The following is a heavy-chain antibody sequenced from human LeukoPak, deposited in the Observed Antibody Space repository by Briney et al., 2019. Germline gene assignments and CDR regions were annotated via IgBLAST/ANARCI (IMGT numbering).Heavy chain of an antibody. J-gene: IGHJ4*02. Sequence: SETLSLTCAVYSGSFSVYYWSWIRQPPGKGLEWIGEINHSGSTNYNPSLESRVTVLVDKSKNQLSLKLRSVTAADTAVYYCARGRENYSRAGFGYWAQGTLVTVSS. D-gene: IGHD4-11*01. CDR1: SGSFSVYY. CDR3: ARGRENYSRAGFGY. CDR2: INHSGST. V-gene: IGHV4-34*01.